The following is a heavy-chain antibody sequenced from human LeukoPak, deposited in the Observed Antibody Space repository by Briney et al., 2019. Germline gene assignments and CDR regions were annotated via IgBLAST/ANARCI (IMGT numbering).Heavy chain of an antibody. Sequence: SQTLSLTCTVSGGSISSGSYYWSWIRQPAGKGLEWIGRIYTSGSTNYNPSLKSRVTISVDTSKNQFSLKLSSVTAADTAVYYCARGRAYDTWGQGTLVTVSS. CDR1: GGSISSGSYY. CDR3: ARGRAYDT. J-gene: IGHJ5*02. D-gene: IGHD3-22*01. CDR2: IYTSGST. V-gene: IGHV4-61*02.